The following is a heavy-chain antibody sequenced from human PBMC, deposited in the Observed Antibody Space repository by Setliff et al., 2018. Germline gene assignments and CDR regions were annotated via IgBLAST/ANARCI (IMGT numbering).Heavy chain of an antibody. CDR1: GGSFSTYF. CDR2: ISHSGSA. J-gene: IGHJ4*02. D-gene: IGHD1-26*01. Sequence: SETLSLTCAVYGGSFSTYFWSWIRQPPGKGLEWIGEISHSGSANYNPSLKSRVTMSVDTSTNHFSLKLTSVTAADTAVYYCARDNTIVGATDYWGQGALVTVSS. V-gene: IGHV4-34*01. CDR3: ARDNTIVGATDY.